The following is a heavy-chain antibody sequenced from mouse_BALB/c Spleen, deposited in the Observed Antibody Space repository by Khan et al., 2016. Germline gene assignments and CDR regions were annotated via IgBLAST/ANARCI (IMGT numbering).Heavy chain of an antibody. J-gene: IGHJ1*01. D-gene: IGHD2-2*01. V-gene: IGHV8-5*01. CDR3: SRIVWLRRNWYFDV. Sequence: QVPLKESGPGILQPSQTLSLTCYFSGFSLSTSNMGVGWIRQPSGKGLEWLLHILWNDSKYYNPALKSRLPIAKDTYNNQVILKIANVDTADTATYYCSRIVWLRRNWYFDVWCAGTTVTVSS. CDR2: ILWNDSK. CDR1: GFSLSTSNMG.